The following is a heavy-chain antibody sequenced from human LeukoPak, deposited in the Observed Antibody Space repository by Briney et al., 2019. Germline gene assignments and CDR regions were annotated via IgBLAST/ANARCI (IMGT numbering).Heavy chain of an antibody. CDR3: AKDPDSVVVVAATWDY. D-gene: IGHD2-15*01. CDR2: IWYDGSNK. V-gene: IGHV3-33*06. CDR1: GFTFSSYG. J-gene: IGHJ4*02. Sequence: GRSLRLSCAASGFTFSSYGMHWVRQAPGKGLEWVAVIWYDGSNKYYADSVKGRFTISRDNSKNTLYLQMNSLRAEDTAVYYCAKDPDSVVVVAATWDYWGQGTLVTVSS.